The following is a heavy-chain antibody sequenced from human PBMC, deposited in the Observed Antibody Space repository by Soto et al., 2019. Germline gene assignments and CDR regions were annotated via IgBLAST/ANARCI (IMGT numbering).Heavy chain of an antibody. CDR2: ISSDGSNK. V-gene: IGHV3-30*03. CDR3: ARERVWTCDY. Sequence: QVQLVESGGGVVQPGRSLRVSCAASGFTFSNYGMHWVRQAPGKGLEWVALISSDGSNKYYADSVKGRFSFSRDNSKNTLYLQVNSLRPEDTAVYYCARERVWTCDYWGQGTLVTVS. D-gene: IGHD1-1*01. J-gene: IGHJ4*02. CDR1: GFTFSNYG.